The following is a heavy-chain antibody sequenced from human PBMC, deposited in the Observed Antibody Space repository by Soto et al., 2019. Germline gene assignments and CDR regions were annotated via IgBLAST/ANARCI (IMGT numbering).Heavy chain of an antibody. CDR2: IKSKRDGETI. J-gene: IGHJ4*02. D-gene: IGHD2-8*02. V-gene: IGHV3-15*07. CDR1: GFTFSDAW. Sequence: EMHLVESGGGLIKPGGSLRLSCAASGFTFSDAWFNWVRQAPGNGLEWVGRIKSKRDGETIDYATPVKDRFIISKDDSKNTAHLQINSLNTEDTAVYFCTADVPTFIPLVDSWGQGTLVTVSS. CDR3: TADVPTFIPLVDS.